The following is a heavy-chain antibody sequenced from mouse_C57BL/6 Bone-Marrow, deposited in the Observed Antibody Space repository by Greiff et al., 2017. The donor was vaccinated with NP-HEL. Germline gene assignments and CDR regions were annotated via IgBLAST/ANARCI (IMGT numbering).Heavy chain of an antibody. J-gene: IGHJ4*01. CDR1: GYTFTSYW. V-gene: IGHV1-55*01. Sequence: QVQLQQPGAELVKPGASVKMSCKASGYTFTSYWITWVKQRPGQGLEWIGDIYPGSGSTNYNEKFKGKATLTVDTSSSTAYMQLSSLTSEDSAVYYGASPLSGKGPYAMDYWGQGTTVTVSS. D-gene: IGHD4-1*01. CDR2: IYPGSGST. CDR3: ASPLSGKGPYAMDY.